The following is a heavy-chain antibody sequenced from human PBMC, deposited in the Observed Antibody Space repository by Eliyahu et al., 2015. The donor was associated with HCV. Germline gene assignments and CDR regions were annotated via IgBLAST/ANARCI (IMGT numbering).Heavy chain of an antibody. CDR2: IWYDGSNK. Sequence: QVQLVESGGGVVQPGRSLRLSCAASGFTFXSXXXHWVRQAPGKGXEWVAVIWYDGSNKYYADSVKGRFTISRDNSKNTLYLQMNSLRAEDTAVYYCARDSADSYGYPYYYYYGMDVWGQGTTVTVSS. CDR1: GFTFXSXX. V-gene: IGHV3-33*01. D-gene: IGHD5-18*01. J-gene: IGHJ6*02. CDR3: ARDSADSYGYPYYYYYGMDV.